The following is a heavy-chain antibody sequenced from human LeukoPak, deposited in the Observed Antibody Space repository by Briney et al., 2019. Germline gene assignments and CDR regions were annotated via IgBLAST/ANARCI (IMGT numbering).Heavy chain of an antibody. J-gene: IGHJ4*02. D-gene: IGHD6-13*01. CDR1: GFTVSSNY. CDR3: ARDPGSGIAAAGHFDS. Sequence: GGSLRLSCAASGFTVSSNYMSWVRQAPGKGLEWVSFIYSGGITYYADSVKGRFTISRDNSKNTLYLQMNSLRAEDTAVYYCARDPGSGIAAAGHFDSWGQGTLVTVSS. CDR2: IYSGGIT. V-gene: IGHV3-66*01.